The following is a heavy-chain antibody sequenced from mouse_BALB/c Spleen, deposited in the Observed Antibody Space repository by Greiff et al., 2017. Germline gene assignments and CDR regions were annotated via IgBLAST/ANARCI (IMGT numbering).Heavy chain of an antibody. CDR1: GFTFSSYA. Sequence: EVQGVESGGGLVKPGGSLKLSCAASGFTFSSYAMSWVRQTPEKRLEWVATISSGGSYTYYPDSVKGRFTISRDNAKNTLYLQMSSLRSEDTAMYYCARRSERNFDYWGQGTTLTVSS. CDR2: ISSGGSYT. CDR3: ARRSERNFDY. J-gene: IGHJ2*01. V-gene: IGHV5-9-3*01.